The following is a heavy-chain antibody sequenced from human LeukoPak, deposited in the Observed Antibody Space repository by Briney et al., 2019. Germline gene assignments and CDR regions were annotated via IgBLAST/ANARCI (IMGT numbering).Heavy chain of an antibody. D-gene: IGHD6-13*01. CDR3: ATGYSSTWYYFDY. Sequence: SETLSLTCTVSGDSISSYYWSWIRQPPGKGLECIGYIYHSGSTNYTPSLKSRVTISADTSKDQFSLKLASVTAADTPVYYCATGYSSTWYYFDYWGQGTLVTVSS. V-gene: IGHV4-59*01. CDR2: IYHSGST. J-gene: IGHJ4*02. CDR1: GDSISSYY.